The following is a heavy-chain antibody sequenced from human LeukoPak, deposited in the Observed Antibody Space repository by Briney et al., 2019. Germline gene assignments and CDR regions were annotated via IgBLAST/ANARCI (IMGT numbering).Heavy chain of an antibody. V-gene: IGHV1-18*01. J-gene: IGHJ4*02. CDR2: INTYNGNT. CDR3: ARDSYYGSGSSLSDY. Sequence: ASVKVSCKASGYTFTSYSISWVRQAPGQGLEWMGWINTYNGNTIHAQKLQGRVTMTTDTSTSTAYMELRSLRSDDTAVYYCARDSYYGSGSSLSDYWGQGTLVTVSS. D-gene: IGHD3-10*01. CDR1: GYTFTSYS.